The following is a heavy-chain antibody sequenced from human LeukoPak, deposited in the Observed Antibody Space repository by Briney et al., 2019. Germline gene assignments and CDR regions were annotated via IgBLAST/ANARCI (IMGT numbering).Heavy chain of an antibody. CDR3: ARDRVFDP. V-gene: IGHV4-39*02. J-gene: IGHJ5*02. CDR1: GGSISSSSYY. Sequence: SETLSLTCTVSGGSISSSSYYWGWIRQPPGKDLEWIGSIFYSGNTYYNPSLKSRVTISVDTSKNQFSLKLSSVTAADTAVYYCARDRVFDPWGQGTLVTVSS. D-gene: IGHD5-24*01. CDR2: IFYSGNT.